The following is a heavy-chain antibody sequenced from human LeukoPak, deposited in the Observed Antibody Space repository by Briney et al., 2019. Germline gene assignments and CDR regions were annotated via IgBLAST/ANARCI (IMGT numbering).Heavy chain of an antibody. CDR3: ARDRAGGDSSYYGMDV. J-gene: IGHJ6*02. CDR2: ISSSSSTI. D-gene: IGHD2-8*02. V-gene: IGHV3-48*02. Sequence: PGGSLRLSCAASGFTFSSYSMNWVRQAPGKGLEWVSYISSSSSTIYYADSVKGRFTISRDNAMNSLYLQMNSLRDEDTAVYYCARDRAGGDSSYYGMDVWGQGTTVTVSS. CDR1: GFTFSSYS.